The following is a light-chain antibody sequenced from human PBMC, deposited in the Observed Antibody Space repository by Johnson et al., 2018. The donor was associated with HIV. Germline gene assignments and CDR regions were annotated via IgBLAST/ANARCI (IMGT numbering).Light chain of an antibody. J-gene: IGLJ1*01. CDR3: GTWNSRLSVGHV. CDR1: SSNIGNNY. Sequence: QSVLTQPPSVSAAPGQKVTISCSGSSSNIGNNYVSWHQKFPGAAPKVLIYDNNKRPSGIPDRISGSKSGTSATLGITGLQTGDEADYYCGTWNSRLSVGHVFGTGTKVTVL. V-gene: IGLV1-51*01. CDR2: DNN.